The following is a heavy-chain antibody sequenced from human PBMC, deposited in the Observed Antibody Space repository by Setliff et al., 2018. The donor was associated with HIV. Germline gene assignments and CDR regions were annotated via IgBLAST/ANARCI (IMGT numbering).Heavy chain of an antibody. CDR2: IYSSGTT. J-gene: IGHJ4*02. CDR1: GGSTSNYY. Sequence: SETLSLTCSVSGGSTSNYYWSWIRQPPGKGLEWIGYIYSSGTTNYHPSLKSRTSMSIDTSKNQFSLRLSSVTAADTAMYFCARKGDWNFPYDFWGQGRLVTVSS. V-gene: IGHV4-4*09. CDR3: ARKGDWNFPYDF. D-gene: IGHD1-7*01.